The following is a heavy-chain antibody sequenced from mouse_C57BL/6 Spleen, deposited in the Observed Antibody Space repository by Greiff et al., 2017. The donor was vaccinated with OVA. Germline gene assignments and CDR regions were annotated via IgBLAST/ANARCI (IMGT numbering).Heavy chain of an antibody. Sequence: VKLMESGAELVKPGASVKMSCKASGYTFTTYPIEWMKQNHGKSLEWIGNFHPYNDDTKYNEKFKGKATLTVEKSSSTVYLELSRLTSDDSAVYYCARKYDYDKAWFAYWGQGTLVTVSA. J-gene: IGHJ3*01. CDR1: GYTFTTYP. D-gene: IGHD2-4*01. CDR2: FHPYNDDT. CDR3: ARKYDYDKAWFAY. V-gene: IGHV1-47*01.